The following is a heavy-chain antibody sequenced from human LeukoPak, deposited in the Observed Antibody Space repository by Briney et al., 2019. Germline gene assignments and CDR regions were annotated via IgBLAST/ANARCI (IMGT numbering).Heavy chain of an antibody. CDR1: GGSISSFY. V-gene: IGHV4-59*01. CDR3: ARHGTSGTNLIWFAP. Sequence: SETLSLTCTVSGGSISSFYWSWIRQPPGKGLEWIGYIYYSGSTNYNPSLKSRVTISVDTSKNQFSLKLSSVTAADTAVYYCARHGTSGTNLIWFAPWGQGTLVTVSS. D-gene: IGHD1-1*01. J-gene: IGHJ5*02. CDR2: IYYSGST.